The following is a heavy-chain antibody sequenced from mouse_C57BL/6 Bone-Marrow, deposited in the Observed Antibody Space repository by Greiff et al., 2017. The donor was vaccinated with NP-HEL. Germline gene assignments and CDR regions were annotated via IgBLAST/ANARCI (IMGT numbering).Heavy chain of an antibody. V-gene: IGHV1-81*01. D-gene: IGHD2-14*01. J-gene: IGHJ1*03. CDR1: GYTFTSYG. Sequence: QVQLKQSGAELARPGASVKLSCKASGYTFTSYGISWVKQRTGQGLEWIGEIYPRSGNTYYNEKFKGKATLTADKSSSTAYMELRSLTSEASAVYFCARPVRWYFDVWGTGTTVTVSS. CDR3: ARPVRWYFDV. CDR2: IYPRSGNT.